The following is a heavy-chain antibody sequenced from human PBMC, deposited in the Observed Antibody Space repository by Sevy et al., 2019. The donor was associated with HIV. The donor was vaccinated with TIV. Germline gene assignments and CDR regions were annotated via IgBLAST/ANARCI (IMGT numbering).Heavy chain of an antibody. J-gene: IGHJ6*02. V-gene: IGHV3-73*01. D-gene: IGHD3-22*01. CDR3: VSLLYYYEEYNAMDV. CDR2: IRSKASSYAT. Sequence: GGSLRLSCAASGFTFSGSAMHWVRQASGKGLEWIGRIRSKASSYATVYAASVKGRFTISRDDSKNTAYLQMNSLKIEDTAVYYCVSLLYYYEEYNAMDVWGQGTTATVSS. CDR1: GFTFSGSA.